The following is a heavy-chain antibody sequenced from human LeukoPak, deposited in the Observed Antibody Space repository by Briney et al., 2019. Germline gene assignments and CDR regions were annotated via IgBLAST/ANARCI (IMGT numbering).Heavy chain of an antibody. CDR2: LSFSGLTT. V-gene: IGHV3-23*01. CDR3: ARPTSGWYAGGFDY. D-gene: IGHD6-19*01. CDR1: GFTFINYA. Sequence: GGSLRLSCAASGFTFINYAMNWVRQAPGKGLEWVSALSFSGLTTYYADSVRGRFTISRDNSKSTLYLQMNSLRAEDTALYHCARPTSGWYAGGFDYWGQGILVTVSS. J-gene: IGHJ4*02.